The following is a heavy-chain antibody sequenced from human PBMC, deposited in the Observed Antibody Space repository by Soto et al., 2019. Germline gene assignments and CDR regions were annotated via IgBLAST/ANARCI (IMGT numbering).Heavy chain of an antibody. V-gene: IGHV3-33*08. J-gene: IGHJ6*02. CDR1: GFTFSSYG. Sequence: GGSLRLSCAASGFTFSSYGMHWVRQAPGKGLEWVAVIWYDGSNKYYADFVKGRFTFSRDNSKKTLFLQMNSLRDEATAVYCCGRDREPGLVPVVGIDVWGQGTTVTVSS. D-gene: IGHD2-8*02. CDR2: IWYDGSNK. CDR3: GRDREPGLVPVVGIDV.